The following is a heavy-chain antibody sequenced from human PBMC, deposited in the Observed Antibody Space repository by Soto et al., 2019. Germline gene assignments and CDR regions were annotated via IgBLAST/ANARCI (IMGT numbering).Heavy chain of an antibody. D-gene: IGHD3-22*01. J-gene: IGHJ4*02. CDR2: ISSSSSYI. V-gene: IGHV3-21*01. CDR1: GFTFSSYS. Sequence: EVQLVESGGGLVKPGGSLRLSCAASGFTFSSYSMNWVRQAPGKGLEWVSSISSSSSYIYYEDSVKGRFTISRDNAKTSLYLQMNSLRAEDTAVYFCTSHPWDSSGHRYYFDYWGQGTLVTVS. CDR3: TSHPWDSSGHRYYFDY.